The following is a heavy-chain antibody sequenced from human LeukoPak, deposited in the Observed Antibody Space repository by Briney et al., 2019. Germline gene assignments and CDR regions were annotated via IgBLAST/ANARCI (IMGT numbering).Heavy chain of an antibody. V-gene: IGHV3-30*18. CDR3: AKIPSATVVTSFGL. J-gene: IGHJ5*02. CDR2: ISYDGSNK. D-gene: IGHD4-23*01. CDR1: GFTFSSYG. Sequence: GRSLRLSCAASGFTFSSYGMHWVRQASGKGLEWVAVISYDGSNKYYADSVKGRFTISRDNSKNTLYLQMNSLRAEDTAVYYCAKIPSATVVTSFGLWGQGTLVTVSS.